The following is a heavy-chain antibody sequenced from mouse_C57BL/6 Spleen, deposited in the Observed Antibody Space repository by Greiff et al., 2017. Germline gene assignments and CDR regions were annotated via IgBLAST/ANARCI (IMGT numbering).Heavy chain of an antibody. Sequence: VQLKESGPVLVKPGASVKMSCKASGYTFTDYYMNWVKQSHGKSLEWIGVINPYNGGTSYNQKFKGKATLTVDKSSSTAYMELNSLTSEDSAVYYCARYYGSSYDYFDYWGQGTTLTVSS. CDR1: GYTFTDYY. V-gene: IGHV1-19*01. CDR2: INPYNGGT. D-gene: IGHD1-1*01. CDR3: ARYYGSSYDYFDY. J-gene: IGHJ2*01.